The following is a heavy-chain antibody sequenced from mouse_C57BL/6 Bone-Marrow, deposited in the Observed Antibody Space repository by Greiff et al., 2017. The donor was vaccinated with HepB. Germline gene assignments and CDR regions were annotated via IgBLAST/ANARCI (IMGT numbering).Heavy chain of an antibody. V-gene: IGHV1-78*01. CDR2: IYPSDGST. D-gene: IGHD1-1*01. CDR3: AIGVYYGPYAMDY. CDR1: GYTFTDHT. J-gene: IGHJ4*01. Sequence: QVQLQQPDAELVKPGASVKISCKVSGYTFTDHTIHWMKQRPEQGLEWLGYIYPSDGSTKYNEKFKGKATLTEDKSSSTAYMQLNSLTSKDSAVYFCAIGVYYGPYAMDYWGQGTAVTVSS.